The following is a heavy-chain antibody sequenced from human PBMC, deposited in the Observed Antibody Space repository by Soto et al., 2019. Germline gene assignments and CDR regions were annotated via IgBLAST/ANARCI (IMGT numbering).Heavy chain of an antibody. CDR2: IYHSGST. D-gene: IGHD3-22*01. V-gene: IGHV4-4*02. CDR1: GGSISSNNW. Sequence: QVQLQESGPRLVKPSGTLYLTCAVSGGSISSNNWWTWVRLPPGKGLEWIGEIYHSGSTHYNPSPTRRVTIPLAKSNNQFSLTPNALPAADTAVYFCARAPMTVVRTPPSYFGLTVWGQGTTVTVSS. J-gene: IGHJ6*02. CDR3: ARAPMTVVRTPPSYFGLTV.